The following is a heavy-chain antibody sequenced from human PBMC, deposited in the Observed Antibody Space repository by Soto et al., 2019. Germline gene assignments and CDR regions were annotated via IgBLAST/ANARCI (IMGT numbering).Heavy chain of an antibody. J-gene: IGHJ4*02. CDR1: GFPFSDYY. Sequence: PGGSLRLSCAASGFPFSDYYMSWVRQAPGKGLEWVSYITSNGNIYYADSVRGRFTISRDNAENSLYLQMNSLRAEDTAVYYCARANGYSSGWYNLWGQGTPVTVSS. CDR2: ITSNGNI. CDR3: ARANGYSSGWYNL. D-gene: IGHD6-19*01. V-gene: IGHV3-11*01.